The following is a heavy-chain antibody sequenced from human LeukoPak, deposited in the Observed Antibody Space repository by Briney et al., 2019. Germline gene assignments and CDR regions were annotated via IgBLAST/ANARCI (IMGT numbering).Heavy chain of an antibody. CDR1: GGTFSSYA. Sequence: ASVKVSCKASGGTFSSYAISWVRQAPGQGLEWMGGIIPIFGTANYAQKFQGRVTITADESTSTAYMELSSLRSEDTAVYYCAKESRYNWNDGSYYFDYWGQGTLVTVSS. D-gene: IGHD1-1*01. CDR2: IIPIFGTA. V-gene: IGHV1-69*13. J-gene: IGHJ4*02. CDR3: AKESRYNWNDGSYYFDY.